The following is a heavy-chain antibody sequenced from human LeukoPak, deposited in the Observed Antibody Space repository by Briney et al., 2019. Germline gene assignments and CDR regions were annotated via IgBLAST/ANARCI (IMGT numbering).Heavy chain of an antibody. Sequence: SLRLSFAASGFNFYYYAMHWVRQAPGKGLEWGSGIRWNSGSLGLSDSVKGRFTISRDNAKNSMYLQMNSMRAEDTALYYCAKDTPWLVRGHFDYWGQGTLVTVSS. CDR1: GFNFYYYA. V-gene: IGHV3-9*01. J-gene: IGHJ4*02. CDR3: AKDTPWLVRGHFDY. D-gene: IGHD6-19*01. CDR2: IRWNSGSL.